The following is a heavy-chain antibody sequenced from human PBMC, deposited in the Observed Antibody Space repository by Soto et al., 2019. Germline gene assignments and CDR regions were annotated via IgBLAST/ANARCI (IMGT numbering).Heavy chain of an antibody. CDR3: AKNPRNTRFGELLFRWAYYGMDV. V-gene: IGHV3-23*01. CDR1: GFTFSSYA. D-gene: IGHD3-10*02. Sequence: GGSLRLSCAASGFTFSSYAMSWVRQAPGKGLEWVSAISGSGGSTYYADSVKGRFTISRDNSKNTLYLQMNSLRAEDTAVYYCAKNPRNTRFGELLFRWAYYGMDVWGQGTTVTVSS. CDR2: ISGSGGST. J-gene: IGHJ6*02.